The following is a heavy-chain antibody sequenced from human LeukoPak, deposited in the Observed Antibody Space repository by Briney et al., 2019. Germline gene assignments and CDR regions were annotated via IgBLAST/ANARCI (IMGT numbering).Heavy chain of an antibody. V-gene: IGHV3-15*01. CDR2: IKSKSDGGTT. J-gene: IGHJ6*03. D-gene: IGHD2-15*01. CDR3: TYCSFYYYMDV. CDR1: GVSFRNAW. Sequence: PGGSLRLSCAASGVSFRNAWMSWVRQAPGKGLEWVGRIKSKSDGGTTDYAAPVKGRFTISREDSKNTVYLQMNSLKTEDTAVYYCTYCSFYYYMDVWGEGTTVTVSS.